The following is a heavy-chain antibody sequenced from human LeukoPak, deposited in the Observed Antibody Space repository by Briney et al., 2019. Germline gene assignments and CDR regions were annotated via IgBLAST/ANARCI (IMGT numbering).Heavy chain of an antibody. Sequence: GASVEVSCKASGFTFTGYYIHWVRQAPGQGLEWMGYINPHSGGTSTPQNFQGRVTMTTDTSISAAYMELSSLISDDTAIYYCVREGNELLSKNFDFWGQGTLVTVSS. CDR1: GFTFTGYY. V-gene: IGHV1-2*02. CDR2: INPHSGGT. J-gene: IGHJ4*02. CDR3: VREGNELLSKNFDF. D-gene: IGHD1-7*01.